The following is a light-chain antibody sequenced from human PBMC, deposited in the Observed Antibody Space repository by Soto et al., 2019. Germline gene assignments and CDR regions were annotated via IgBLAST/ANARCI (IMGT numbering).Light chain of an antibody. CDR3: QQYDDIPIT. CDR1: QDISIY. V-gene: IGKV1-33*01. Sequence: DIQMTQSPSSLSASVGDRVTITCQASQDISIYLHWYQQKPGKAPNLLIYDASNLQTGVPSRFSGSGSGTDFTFTITSLQAEEFATYYCQQYDDIPITFGHGTRLEIK. CDR2: DAS. J-gene: IGKJ5*01.